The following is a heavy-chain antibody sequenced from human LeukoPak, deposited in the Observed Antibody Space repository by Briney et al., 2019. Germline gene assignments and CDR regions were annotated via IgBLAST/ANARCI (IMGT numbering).Heavy chain of an antibody. CDR3: ARGRRAVYDWFDP. CDR2: INHSGST. J-gene: IGHJ5*02. Sequence: SETLSLTCAVYGGSFSGYYWSWIRQPPGKGLEWIGEINHSGSTNYNPSLKSRVTISVDTSKNQFSLKLSSVTAADTAVYYCARGRRAVYDWFDPWGQGTLVTVSS. CDR1: GGSFSGYY. V-gene: IGHV4-34*01. D-gene: IGHD3-16*01.